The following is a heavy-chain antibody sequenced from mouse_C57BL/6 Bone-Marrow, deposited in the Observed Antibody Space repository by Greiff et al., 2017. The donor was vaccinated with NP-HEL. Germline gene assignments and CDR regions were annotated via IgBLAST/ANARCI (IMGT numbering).Heavy chain of an antibody. Sequence: DVKLVESGGGLVQPGESLKLSCESNEYEFPSHDMSWVRKTPEKRLELVAAINSDGGSTYYPDTMERRFIISRDNTKKTLYLQMSSLRSEDTALYYCARHYGYDGRYYYAMDYWGQGTSVTVSS. J-gene: IGHJ4*01. D-gene: IGHD2-2*01. CDR3: ARHYGYDGRYYYAMDY. V-gene: IGHV5-2*01. CDR1: EYEFPSHD. CDR2: INSDGGST.